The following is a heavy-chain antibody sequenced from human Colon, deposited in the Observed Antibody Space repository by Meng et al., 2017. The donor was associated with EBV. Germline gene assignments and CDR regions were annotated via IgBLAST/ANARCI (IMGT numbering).Heavy chain of an antibody. CDR2: IYWDDDK. Sequence: QITLKESGPTLVKPTXTLTLTFTLSGFSLTTSGVGVGWIRQPPGKALEWLALIYWDDDKRYSPSLKSRLTISKDTSKSQVVLTMTNMDPVDTATYYCAHSPFMIRGVITWFDPWGQGTLVTVSS. V-gene: IGHV2-5*02. J-gene: IGHJ5*02. CDR1: GFSLTTSGVG. D-gene: IGHD3-10*01. CDR3: AHSPFMIRGVITWFDP.